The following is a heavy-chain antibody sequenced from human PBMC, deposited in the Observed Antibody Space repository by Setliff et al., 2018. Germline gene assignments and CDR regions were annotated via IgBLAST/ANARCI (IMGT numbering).Heavy chain of an antibody. Sequence: SETLSLTCTVSGGSLRGNAIFWGWIRQPPGKGLEWIGSIYYTGDPYYNPSLKSRVTMSVDTSRNQLSPKLTSVTAADTAVYYCARHVGSRSRGYNYYYYYMDVWGKGTTVTVSS. CDR3: ARHVGSRSRGYNYYYYYMDV. J-gene: IGHJ6*03. CDR1: GGSLRGNAIF. V-gene: IGHV4-39*01. CDR2: IYYTGDP. D-gene: IGHD3-10*01.